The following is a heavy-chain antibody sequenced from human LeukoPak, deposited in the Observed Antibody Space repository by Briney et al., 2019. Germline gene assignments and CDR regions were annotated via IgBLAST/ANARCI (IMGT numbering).Heavy chain of an antibody. CDR2: IKQDGSEK. CDR3: ANVDTAMAR. CDR1: GFTFSSYW. D-gene: IGHD5-18*01. Sequence: GGSLRLSRASSGFTFSSYWMSWVRQAPGKGLEWVANIKQDGSEKYYVDSVKGRFTISRDNAKNSLYLQMNSLRAEDTAVYYCANVDTAMARWGQGTLVTVSS. J-gene: IGHJ4*02. V-gene: IGHV3-7*01.